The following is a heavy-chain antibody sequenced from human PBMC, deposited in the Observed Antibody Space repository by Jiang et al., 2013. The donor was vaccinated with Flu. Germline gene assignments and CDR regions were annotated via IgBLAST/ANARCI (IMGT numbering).Heavy chain of an antibody. CDR2: INAGNGNT. J-gene: IGHJ4*02. CDR3: ARDVRLGAAGTFYFDY. CDR1: GYTFTSYA. V-gene: IGHV1-3*01. D-gene: IGHD6-13*01. Sequence: GAEVKKPGASVKVSCKASGYTFTSYAMHWVRQAPGQRLEWMGWINAGNGNTKYSQKFQGRVTITRDTSASTAYMELSSLRSEDTAVYYCARDVRLGAAGTFYFDYWGQGTLVTVSS.